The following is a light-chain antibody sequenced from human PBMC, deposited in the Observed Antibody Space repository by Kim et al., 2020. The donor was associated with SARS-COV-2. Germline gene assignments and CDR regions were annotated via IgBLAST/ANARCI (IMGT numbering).Light chain of an antibody. Sequence: SPSGGDSVTITRRERQSIRRSLTWSPQNPGRAHKLVIYAAANLKSGVPSRFSGSGSGTDFTLTISSLQPEDFATYFCQQNHSPPYTLGQGTKLE. CDR3: QQNHSPPYT. J-gene: IGKJ2*01. V-gene: IGKV1-39*01. CDR2: AAA. CDR1: QSIRRS.